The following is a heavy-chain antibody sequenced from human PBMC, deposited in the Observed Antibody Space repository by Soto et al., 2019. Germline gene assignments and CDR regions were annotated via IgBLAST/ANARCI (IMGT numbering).Heavy chain of an antibody. D-gene: IGHD3-22*01. Sequence: ASVKVSCKASGYAFTSYGISWVRQAPGQGIEWMGWISAYNGNTNYAQKLQGRVTMTTDTSTSTAYMELRSLRSDDTAVYYCAGQYYYDSSGRGHWFDPWGQGTLVTLSS. CDR3: AGQYYYDSSGRGHWFDP. CDR2: ISAYNGNT. V-gene: IGHV1-18*01. CDR1: GYAFTSYG. J-gene: IGHJ5*02.